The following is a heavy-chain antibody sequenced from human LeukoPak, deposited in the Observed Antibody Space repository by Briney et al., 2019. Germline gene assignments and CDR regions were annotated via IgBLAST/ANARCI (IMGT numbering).Heavy chain of an antibody. CDR1: GFTFSSYA. D-gene: IGHD1-7*01. V-gene: IGHV3-30*04. CDR2: ISYDGSNK. Sequence: PGRSLRLSCAASGFTFSSYAMHWVRRAPGKGLEWVAVISYDGSNKYYADSVKGRFTISRDNSKNTLYLQMNSLRAEDTAVYYCARGELPTEFDYWGQGTLVTVSS. J-gene: IGHJ4*02. CDR3: ARGELPTEFDY.